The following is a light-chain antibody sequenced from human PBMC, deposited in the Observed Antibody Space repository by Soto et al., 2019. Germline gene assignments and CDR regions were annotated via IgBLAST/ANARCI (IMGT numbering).Light chain of an antibody. J-gene: IGKJ3*01. CDR2: SSS. Sequence: DIQMTQSPSYLSASIGDRVTISCRASRSIAEFLNWYQHKPGKAPRLLIYSSSTLQSGVPSNFSGSGSGTDFTLTVSSLQPEDSATYYCQQGYSPPFTFGPGTKVDIK. CDR1: RSIAEF. V-gene: IGKV1-39*01. CDR3: QQGYSPPFT.